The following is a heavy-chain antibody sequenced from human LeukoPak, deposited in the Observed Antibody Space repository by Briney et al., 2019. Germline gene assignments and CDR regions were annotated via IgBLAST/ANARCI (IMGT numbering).Heavy chain of an antibody. Sequence: SETLSLTCTVSGGSISSYYWSWIRQPPGKGLEWIGYIYYSGSTNYNPSLKSRVTISVDTSKNQFSLKLSSVTAADTAVYYCARDGRGSGWLPFDYWGQGTLVTVSS. CDR3: ARDGRGSGWLPFDY. CDR2: IYYSGST. J-gene: IGHJ4*02. D-gene: IGHD6-19*01. CDR1: GGSISSYY. V-gene: IGHV4-59*01.